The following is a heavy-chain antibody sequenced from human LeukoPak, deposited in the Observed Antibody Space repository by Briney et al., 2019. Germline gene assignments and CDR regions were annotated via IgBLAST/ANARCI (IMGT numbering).Heavy chain of an antibody. V-gene: IGHV3-43*01. CDR1: GFTFDDYT. D-gene: IGHD5-18*01. Sequence: GGSLRLSCAASGFTFDDYTMHWVRQAPGKGLEWVSLISWDGGSTYYADSVKGRFTISRDNSKNSLYLQMNSLRTEDTALYYCAKDRRGYSYGFDYWGQGTLVTVSS. CDR3: AKDRRGYSYGFDY. CDR2: ISWDGGST. J-gene: IGHJ4*02.